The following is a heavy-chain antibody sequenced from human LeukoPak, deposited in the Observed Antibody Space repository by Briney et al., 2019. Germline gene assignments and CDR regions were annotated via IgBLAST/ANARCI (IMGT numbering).Heavy chain of an antibody. D-gene: IGHD3-22*01. CDR2: ISGSGGST. CDR3: AKRGVVIRVILVGFHKEAYYFDS. Sequence: GSLRLSCAVSGITLSNYGMSWVRQAPGKGLEWVAGISGSGGSTNYADSVKGRFTISRDNPKNTLFLQMNSLRAEDTAVYFCAKRGVVIRVILVGFHKEAYYFDSWGQGALVTVSS. J-gene: IGHJ4*02. V-gene: IGHV3-23*01. CDR1: GITLSNYG.